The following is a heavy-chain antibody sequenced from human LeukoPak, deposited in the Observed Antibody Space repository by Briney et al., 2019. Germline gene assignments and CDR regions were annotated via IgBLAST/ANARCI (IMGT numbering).Heavy chain of an antibody. CDR3: ARAGGDYFDY. V-gene: IGHV3-21*01. CDR2: ISSSSSYI. CDR1: GFTFSSYS. Sequence: GGSLRLSCAASGFTFSSYSMNWVRQAPGKGLEWVSSISSSSSYIYYADSVKGRFTISRDNAKNSLYLQMNSLRAEDAAVYYCARAGGDYFDYWGQGTLVTVSS. J-gene: IGHJ4*02. D-gene: IGHD1-14*01.